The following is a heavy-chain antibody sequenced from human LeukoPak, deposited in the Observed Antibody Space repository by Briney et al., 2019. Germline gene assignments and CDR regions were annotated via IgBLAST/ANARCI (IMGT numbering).Heavy chain of an antibody. V-gene: IGHV3-53*01. Sequence: GGSLRLSCAASGFTVSSNYMSWVRQAPGKGLEWVSVIYSGGSTYYADSVKGRFTISRDNSKNTLYLQMNSLRAEDTAVYYCARDFSQSSGSIFDYWGQGTLVTVSS. CDR1: GFTVSSNY. J-gene: IGHJ4*02. CDR2: IYSGGST. CDR3: ARDFSQSSGSIFDY. D-gene: IGHD3-22*01.